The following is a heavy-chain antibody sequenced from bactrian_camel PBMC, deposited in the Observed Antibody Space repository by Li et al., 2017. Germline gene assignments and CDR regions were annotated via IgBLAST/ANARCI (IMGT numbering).Heavy chain of an antibody. CDR2: IAVDGNT. V-gene: IGHV3S53*01. Sequence: HVQLVETGGGSVETGGSLRLSCATSGVHHGARCMGWFRQVPGKQREGVAGIAVDGNTKYAESVKGRFVITADNAKNISYLQMNDLKPEDSATYLCAARRVLCDFPQVNPRFYHFWGQGTQVTVS. J-gene: IGHJ4*01. D-gene: IGHD3*01. CDR3: AARRVLCDFPQVNPRFYHF. CDR1: GVHHGARC.